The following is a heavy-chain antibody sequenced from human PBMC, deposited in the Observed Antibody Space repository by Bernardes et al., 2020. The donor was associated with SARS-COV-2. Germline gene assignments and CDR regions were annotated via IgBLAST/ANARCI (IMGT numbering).Heavy chain of an antibody. CDR1: GFTFSSYG. J-gene: IGHJ4*02. V-gene: IGHV3-30*18. Sequence: GGSLRLSCAASGFTFSSYGMHWVRQAPGKGLEWVAVISYDGSSKYYADSVKGRFTISRDNSKNTVYLQMNSLRAEDTAVYYCAKGSGYSYGPADYWGQGTLVTVSS. CDR3: AKGSGYSYGPADY. CDR2: ISYDGSSK. D-gene: IGHD5-18*01.